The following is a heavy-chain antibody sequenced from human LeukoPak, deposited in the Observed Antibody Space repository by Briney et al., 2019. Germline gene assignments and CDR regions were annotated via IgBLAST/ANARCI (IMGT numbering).Heavy chain of an antibody. D-gene: IGHD3-22*01. CDR3: ASLKNYYDSSGYLVTDAFDI. CDR2: INPNSGGT. CDR1: GYTFTGYY. J-gene: IGHJ3*02. Sequence: WASVKVSCKASGYTFTGYYMHWVRQAPGQGLEWMGWINPNSGGTNYAQKFQGRVTMTRDTSISTAYMELSSLRSEDTAVYYCASLKNYYDSSGYLVTDAFDIWGQGTMVTVSS. V-gene: IGHV1-2*02.